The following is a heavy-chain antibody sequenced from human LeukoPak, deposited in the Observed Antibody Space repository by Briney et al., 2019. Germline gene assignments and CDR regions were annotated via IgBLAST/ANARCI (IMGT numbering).Heavy chain of an antibody. CDR1: GFTFSGYW. D-gene: IGHD4-17*01. CDR2: ISGSGGST. Sequence: GGSLRLSCAASGFTFSGYWIHWVRQAPGKGLEWVSAISGSGGSTYYADSVKGRFTISRDNSENTMYLQMNSLRAEDTAVYYCARGLHGDYVRWGQGTLVTVSS. V-gene: IGHV3-23*01. CDR3: ARGLHGDYVR. J-gene: IGHJ4*02.